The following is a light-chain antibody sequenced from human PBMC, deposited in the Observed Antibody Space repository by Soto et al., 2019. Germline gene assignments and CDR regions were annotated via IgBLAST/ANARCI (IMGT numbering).Light chain of an antibody. CDR1: QSVSKS. J-gene: IGKJ3*01. CDR2: TTS. Sequence: EIVLTQSPATLSLSPGERATLSCRASQSVSKSLAWYQQKPGQAPRLLIYTTSNRATGIPARFSGSGSRTDFTLTISSLEPEDFAGYYCQQGNNWPLFTFGPGTKVDIK. V-gene: IGKV3-11*01. CDR3: QQGNNWPLFT.